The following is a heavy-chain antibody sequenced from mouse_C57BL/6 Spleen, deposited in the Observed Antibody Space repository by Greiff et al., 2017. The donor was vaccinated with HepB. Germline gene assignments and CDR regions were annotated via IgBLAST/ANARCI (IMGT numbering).Heavy chain of an antibody. V-gene: IGHV3-6*01. D-gene: IGHD1-1*02. CDR3: ARCGLDWYFDV. J-gene: IGHJ1*03. CDR1: GYSITSGYY. Sequence: EVQLQESGPGLVKPSQSLSLTCSVTGYSITSGYYWNWIRQFPGNKLEWMGYISYDGSNNYNPSLKNRISITRDTSKNQFFLKLNSVTTEDTATYYCARCGLDWYFDVWGTGTTVTVSS. CDR2: ISYDGSN.